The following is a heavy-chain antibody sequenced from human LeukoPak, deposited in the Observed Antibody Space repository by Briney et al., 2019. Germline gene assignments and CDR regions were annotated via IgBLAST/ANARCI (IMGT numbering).Heavy chain of an antibody. J-gene: IGHJ4*02. CDR2: IYHSGST. CDR3: AREPLVVVVHSYFDY. V-gene: IGHV4-4*02. Sequence: SETLSLTCAVSGGSISSSNWWSWVRQPPGEGLEWIGEIYHSGSTNYNQSLKSRVTITVEKNKNHFSLKLSSVTAADTAVYYCAREPLVVVVHSYFDYWGQGTLVTVSS. D-gene: IGHD3-22*01. CDR1: GGSISSSNW.